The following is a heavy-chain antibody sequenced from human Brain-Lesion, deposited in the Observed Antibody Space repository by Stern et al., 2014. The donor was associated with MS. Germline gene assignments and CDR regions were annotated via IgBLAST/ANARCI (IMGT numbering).Heavy chain of an antibody. V-gene: IGHV3-7*01. D-gene: IGHD3-3*01. J-gene: IGHJ6*02. CDR3: ARVYKTIYGIVTQRGSGMDG. CDR1: GFTFGNYW. CDR2: IKADGTEK. Sequence: VQLVESGGGFVQPGGSLTISCTAAGFTFGNYWMTWVRQAPGKGLEWVANIKADGTEKNSGDSVKGRFTISRDNTRHHLYLQMNSLRVEDTALYYCARVYKTIYGIVTQRGSGMDGWGQGMTVIVSS.